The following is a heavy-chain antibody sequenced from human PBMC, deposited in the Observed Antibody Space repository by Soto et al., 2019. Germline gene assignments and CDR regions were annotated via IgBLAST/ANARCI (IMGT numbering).Heavy chain of an antibody. J-gene: IGHJ6*03. D-gene: IGHD6-6*01. CDR3: ARASEAARPFYYYYMDV. V-gene: IGHV4-31*03. CDR1: GGSISSGGYY. CDR2: IYYSGST. Sequence: SETLSLTCTVSGGSISSGGYYWSWIRQHPGKGLEWIGYIYYSGSTYYNPSLKSRVTISVDTSKNQFSLKLSSVTAADTAVYYCARASEAARPFYYYYMDVWGKGTTVTVSS.